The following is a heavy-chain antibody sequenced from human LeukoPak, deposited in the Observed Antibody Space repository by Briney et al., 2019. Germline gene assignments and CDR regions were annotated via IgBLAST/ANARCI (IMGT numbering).Heavy chain of an antibody. Sequence: SVKVSCKASGGTFSSYAISWVRQAPGQGLEWMGRIIPIFGIANYAQRFQGRVTITADKSTSTAYMELSSLRSEDTAVYYCARDQDSSSSGDYWGQGTLVTVSS. J-gene: IGHJ4*02. D-gene: IGHD6-13*01. CDR3: ARDQDSSSSGDY. CDR2: IIPIFGIA. CDR1: GGTFSSYA. V-gene: IGHV1-69*04.